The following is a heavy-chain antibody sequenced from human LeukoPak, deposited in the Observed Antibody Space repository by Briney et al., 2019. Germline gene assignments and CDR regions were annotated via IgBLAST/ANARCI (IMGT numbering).Heavy chain of an antibody. CDR3: ARVVDKLWIRAPDHDAFDI. J-gene: IGHJ3*02. CDR1: GGSISSYY. Sequence: PSETLSLTCTVSGGSISSYYWSWIRQPAGKGLEWIGRIYTSGSTNYNPSLKSRVTMSVDTSKNQFSLKLSSVTAADTAVYYCARVVDKLWIRAPDHDAFDIWGQGTMVTVSS. CDR2: IYTSGST. V-gene: IGHV4-4*07. D-gene: IGHD1-1*01.